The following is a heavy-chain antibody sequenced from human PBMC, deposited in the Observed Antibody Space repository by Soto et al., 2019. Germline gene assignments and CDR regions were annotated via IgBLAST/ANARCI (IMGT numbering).Heavy chain of an antibody. CDR1: GGSISISNW. CDR2: IYHSGST. CDR3: ASSFSTVTTRLYYYYGMDV. V-gene: IGHV4-4*02. J-gene: IGHJ6*01. Sequence: AETLALPCAVSGGSISISNWWSWFRQPPVKGLEWIGEIYHSGSTNYNPSLKSRVTISVDKSKNQFSLKLSSVTAADTAVYYCASSFSTVTTRLYYYYGMDVWGQGTTVTVSS. D-gene: IGHD4-17*01.